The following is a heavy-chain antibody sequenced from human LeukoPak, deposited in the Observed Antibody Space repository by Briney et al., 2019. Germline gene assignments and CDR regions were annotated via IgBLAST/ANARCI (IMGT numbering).Heavy chain of an antibody. Sequence: GGSLRLSCAASGFTFSSYSMNWVRQAPGKGLEWVSYISSSSSTIYYADSVKGRFTISRDNAKNSLYLQMNSLRAEDTAVYYCARDSRDIVATTYFDYWGQGTLVTVSS. CDR2: ISSSSSTI. CDR3: ARDSRDIVATTYFDY. D-gene: IGHD5-12*01. J-gene: IGHJ4*02. V-gene: IGHV3-48*01. CDR1: GFTFSSYS.